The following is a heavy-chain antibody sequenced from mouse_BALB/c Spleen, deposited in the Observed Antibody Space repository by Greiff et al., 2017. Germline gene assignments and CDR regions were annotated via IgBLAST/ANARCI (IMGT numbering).Heavy chain of an antibody. Sequence: VKLMESGAELVRPGTSVKISCKASGYTFTNYWLGWVKQRPGHGLEWIGDIYPGGGYTNYNEKFKGKATLTADTSSSTAYMQLSSLTSEDSAVYFCARALITTVVAMKDYAMDYWGQGTSVTVSS. CDR3: ARALITTVVAMKDYAMDY. J-gene: IGHJ4*01. CDR1: GYTFTNYW. V-gene: IGHV1-63*02. CDR2: IYPGGGYT. D-gene: IGHD1-1*01.